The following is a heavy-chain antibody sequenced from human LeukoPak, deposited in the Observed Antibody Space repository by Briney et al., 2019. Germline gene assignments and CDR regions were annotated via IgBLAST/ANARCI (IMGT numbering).Heavy chain of an antibody. Sequence: GGSLRLSCEASGFTFSSYAMRWVRQAPGKGLEWVSSITTSGGRTYYADCVKGRFTVSRDNAKNSLYLQMNSLRDEDTAVYYCAFRPLGDCSSSTCYAFDYWGRGTLVTVSS. D-gene: IGHD2-2*01. V-gene: IGHV3-23*01. J-gene: IGHJ4*02. CDR1: GFTFSSYA. CDR3: AFRPLGDCSSSTCYAFDY. CDR2: ITTSGGRT.